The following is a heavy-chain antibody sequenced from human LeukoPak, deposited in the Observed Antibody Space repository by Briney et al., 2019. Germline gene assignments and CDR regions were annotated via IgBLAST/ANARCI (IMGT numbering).Heavy chain of an antibody. J-gene: IGHJ6*03. V-gene: IGHV1-69*05. CDR3: AGDDLTTKAHYYMDV. CDR1: GGTFSSYA. D-gene: IGHD4-11*01. Sequence: GASVKVSCKASGGTFSSYAISWVRQAPGQGLEWMGGIIPIFGTANYAQKFQGRVTITTDESTSTAYMELSSLRSEDTAVYYCAGDDLTTKAHYYMDVWGKGTTVTVSS. CDR2: IIPIFGTA.